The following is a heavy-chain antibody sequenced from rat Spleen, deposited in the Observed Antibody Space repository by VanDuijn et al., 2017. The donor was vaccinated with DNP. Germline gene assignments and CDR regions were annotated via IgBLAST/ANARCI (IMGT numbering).Heavy chain of an antibody. J-gene: IGHJ2*01. V-gene: IGHV2-47*01. CDR3: ARFIAGYYFDY. CDR2: IWSSGGT. CDR1: GLSFTSNS. Sequence: QVQLKESGPGLVQPSQTLSLSCTISGLSFTSNSKNWIRQPLGKGLEWMGVIWSSGGTDYNSAIKSRLSISRDTSKSQVFLKMNSLQTEDTAMYFCARFIAGYYFDYWGQGVMVTVSS. D-gene: IGHD4-3*01.